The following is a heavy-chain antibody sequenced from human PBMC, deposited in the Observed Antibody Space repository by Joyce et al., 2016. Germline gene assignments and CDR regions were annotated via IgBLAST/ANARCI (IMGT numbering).Heavy chain of an antibody. Sequence: QVQLQESGPGLVKPSQTLSLTCTVSGGSISSGGYYWSWIRQHPGKGLEWIGSIYYSVSAYYNPSLKSRVTISVDTSKNQFSLKLSSVSAADTAMFYCARMTTVTTYYFDYWGQGTLVTVSS. V-gene: IGHV4-31*03. D-gene: IGHD4-17*01. CDR1: GGSISSGGYY. J-gene: IGHJ4*02. CDR2: IYYSVSA. CDR3: ARMTTVTTYYFDY.